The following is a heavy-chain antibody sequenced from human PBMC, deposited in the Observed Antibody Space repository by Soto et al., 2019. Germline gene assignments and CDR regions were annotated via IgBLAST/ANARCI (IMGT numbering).Heavy chain of an antibody. CDR2: IYYSGNT. CDR3: ARGQFNILTGYYIDF. D-gene: IGHD3-9*01. J-gene: IGHJ4*02. CDR1: GGSISSYR. V-gene: IGHV4-59*12. Sequence: SETLSLTCTVSGGSISSYRWSWIRQPPGEGLEWIGSIYYSGNTNYNPSLKSRVTISADTSKNEFSLRLRSVTTADTAVYYCARGQFNILTGYYIDFWGQGTLVTAPQ.